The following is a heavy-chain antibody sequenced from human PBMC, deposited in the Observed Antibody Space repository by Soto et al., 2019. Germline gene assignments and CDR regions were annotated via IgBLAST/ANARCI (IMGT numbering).Heavy chain of an antibody. CDR2: IYPADSHT. V-gene: IGHV5-51*01. CDR3: ARRQYCSGGNCYSGAFDI. CDR1: RYSFTSYW. J-gene: IGHJ3*02. Sequence: VESVKISCMGSRYSFTSYWIDSVRHMPAKGLTWMGIIYPADSHTTSSPSCQGQVTISYDKSISTAYLQWSSLKASDNAMYYCARRQYCSGGNCYSGAFDIWGRGTMVTV. D-gene: IGHD2-15*01.